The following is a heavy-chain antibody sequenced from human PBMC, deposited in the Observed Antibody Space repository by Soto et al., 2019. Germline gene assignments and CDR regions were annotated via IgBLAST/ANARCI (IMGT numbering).Heavy chain of an antibody. J-gene: IGHJ5*02. V-gene: IGHV4-4*02. D-gene: IGHD6-13*01. CDR3: VTNHWYRFDP. CDR2: IYHNGRF. CDR1: GGSITSNW. Sequence: QVQLQESGPGLVNPSGTLSLTCAVSGGSITSNWWSWVRQPPGKGLEWIGEIYHNGRFNYNPSLRSRLTISTDNSNHQLSLTLTSLTATDTAVLYCVTNHWYRFDPWGPGTLVTVSS.